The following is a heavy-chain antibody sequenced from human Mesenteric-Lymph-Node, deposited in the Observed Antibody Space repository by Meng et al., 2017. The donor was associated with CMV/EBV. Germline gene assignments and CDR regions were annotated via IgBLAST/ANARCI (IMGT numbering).Heavy chain of an antibody. CDR2: INPNTGDT. D-gene: IGHD3-22*01. CDR3: ARDSTKVVTLPLDY. V-gene: IGHV1-2*06. CDR1: GYTFTGYQ. J-gene: IGHJ4*02. Sequence: ASVKVSCKASGYTFTGYQMHWVRQAPGQGPEWMGRINPNTGDTNYAQKFQDRVTMTRDTSINTAYMELTRLRSDDTAVYYCARDSTKVVTLPLDYWGQGTLVTVSS.